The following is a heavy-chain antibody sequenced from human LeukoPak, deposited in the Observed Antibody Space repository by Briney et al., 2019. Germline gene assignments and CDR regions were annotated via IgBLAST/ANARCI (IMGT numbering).Heavy chain of an antibody. V-gene: IGHV4-34*01. CDR3: ARYPWGSSGYYVFDY. J-gene: IGHJ4*02. CDR1: GGSFSGYY. D-gene: IGHD3-22*01. CDR2: INHSGST. Sequence: PSETLPLTCAVYGGSFSGYYWSWIRQPPGKGLEWIGEINHSGSTNYNPSLKSRVTISVDTSKNQFSLKLSSVTAADTAVYYCARYPWGSSGYYVFDYWGQGTLVTVSS.